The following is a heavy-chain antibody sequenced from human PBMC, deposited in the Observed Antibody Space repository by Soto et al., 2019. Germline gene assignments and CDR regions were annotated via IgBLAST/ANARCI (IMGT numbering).Heavy chain of an antibody. V-gene: IGHV4-31*03. J-gene: IGHJ4*02. CDR1: GGSISSGGYY. CDR2: IYYSGST. Sequence: SETLSLTCTVSGGSISSGGYYWSWIRQHPGKGLEWIGYIYYSGSTYYNPSLKSRVTISVDTSKNQFSLKLSSVTAADTAVYYCARAPYCSSTSCARPAFDYWGQGTLVTVSS. CDR3: ARAPYCSSTSCARPAFDY. D-gene: IGHD2-2*01.